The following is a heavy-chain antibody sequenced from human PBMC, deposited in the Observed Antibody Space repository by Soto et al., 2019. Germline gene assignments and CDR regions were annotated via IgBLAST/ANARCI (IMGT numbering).Heavy chain of an antibody. Sequence: QVQLQESGPGLVKPSQTLSLTCTVSGGSISSGGYYWRWIRQHPGKGLEWIGYIHYSGSTYYNPSPNSRVTISVDTSKNRLSLKLSSVTATDTAVYYCARDSSGSPRYFQRWGRGTLVTVSS. D-gene: IGHD3-3*01. V-gene: IGHV4-31*03. CDR1: GGSISSGGYY. CDR2: IHYSGST. J-gene: IGHJ1*01. CDR3: ARDSSGSPRYFQR.